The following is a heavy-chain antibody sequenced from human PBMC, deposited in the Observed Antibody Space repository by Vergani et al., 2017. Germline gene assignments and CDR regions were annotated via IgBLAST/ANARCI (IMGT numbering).Heavy chain of an antibody. J-gene: IGHJ6*02. V-gene: IGHV3-43D*03. CDR3: AKDMRGCSGGSCYSYYYGMDV. CDR1: GFTFDDYA. CDR2: ISWDGGST. D-gene: IGHD2-15*01. Sequence: DVQLVESGGVVVQPGGSLRLSCAASGFTFDDYAMHWVRQAPGKGLEWVSLISWDGGSTYYADSVKGRFTISRDNSKNSLYLQMNSLRAEDTALYYCAKDMRGCSGGSCYSYYYGMDVWGQGTTVTVSS.